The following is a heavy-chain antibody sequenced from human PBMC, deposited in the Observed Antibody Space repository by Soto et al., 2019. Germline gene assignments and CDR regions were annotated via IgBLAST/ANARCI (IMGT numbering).Heavy chain of an antibody. CDR1: GFTFSSYD. V-gene: IGHV3-13*01. CDR3: ARASSGLDY. CDR2: IGTAGDT. D-gene: IGHD3-22*01. J-gene: IGHJ4*02. Sequence: GGSLRLSCAASGFTFSSYDMHWVRQATGKGLEWVSAIGTAGDTDYLVSVKGRFTISRENAMNSLYLQMNSLRADDTAVYYCARASSGLDYWGQGTLVTVSS.